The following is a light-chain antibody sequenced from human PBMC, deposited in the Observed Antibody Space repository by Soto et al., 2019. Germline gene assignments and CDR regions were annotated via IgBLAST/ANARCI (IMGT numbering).Light chain of an antibody. CDR3: MRSLQTPYT. V-gene: IGKV2-28*01. CDR1: QSLLRSNGYNF. CDR2: SGS. J-gene: IGKJ2*01. Sequence: IVMTQSPLSLPVTPGEPASISCRSSQSLLRSNGYNFLDRYLQKPGQSTQLRIYSGSNRASGVPDRFSGSRSGADFTLKIIRVEVEDVGVYYCMRSLQTPYTFGQGTKLEIK.